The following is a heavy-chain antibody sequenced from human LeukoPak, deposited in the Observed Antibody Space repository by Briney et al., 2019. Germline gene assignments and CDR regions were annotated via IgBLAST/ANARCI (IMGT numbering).Heavy chain of an antibody. CDR2: MNPNSGNT. Sequence: ASVKVSCKASGYTFTSYDINWVRQATGQGFEWMGWMNPNSGNTGYAQKFQGRVTMTRNTSISTAYMELSSLRSEDTAVYYCARMFVVVPAATAYYYYYGMDVWGQGTTVTVSS. V-gene: IGHV1-8*01. CDR3: ARMFVVVPAATAYYYYYGMDV. D-gene: IGHD2-2*01. CDR1: GYTFTSYD. J-gene: IGHJ6*02.